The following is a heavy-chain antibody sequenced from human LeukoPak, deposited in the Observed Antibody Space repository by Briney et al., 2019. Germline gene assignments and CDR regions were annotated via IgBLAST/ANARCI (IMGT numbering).Heavy chain of an antibody. D-gene: IGHD3-22*01. CDR1: GGSLSSSSYY. CDR2: IYYSGST. J-gene: IGHJ4*02. Sequence: SETLSLTCTVSGGSLSSSSYYWGWIRQPPGKGLEWIGSIYYSGSTYYNPSLKSRVTISVDTSKNQFSLKLSSVTAADTALYYCARGPLNYYDSSGYYGYWGQGTLVTVSS. V-gene: IGHV4-39*07. CDR3: ARGPLNYYDSSGYYGY.